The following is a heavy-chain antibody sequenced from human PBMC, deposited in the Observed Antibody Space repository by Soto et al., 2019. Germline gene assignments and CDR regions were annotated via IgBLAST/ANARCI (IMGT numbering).Heavy chain of an antibody. CDR2: IYYSGST. J-gene: IGHJ6*02. CDR1: GGSISSGGYY. D-gene: IGHD1-1*01. Sequence: QVQLQESGPGLVKPSQTLSLTCTVSGGSISSGGYYWSWIRQHPGKGLEWIGYIYYSGSTYYNPSRKSRVTISGDTSKNQFSLKLSSVTAADTAVYYCARDLPGTPTRGGMDVWGQGTTVTDSS. V-gene: IGHV4-31*03. CDR3: ARDLPGTPTRGGMDV.